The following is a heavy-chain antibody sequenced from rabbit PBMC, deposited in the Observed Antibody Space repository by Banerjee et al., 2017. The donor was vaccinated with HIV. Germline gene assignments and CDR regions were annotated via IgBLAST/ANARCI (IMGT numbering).Heavy chain of an antibody. J-gene: IGHJ4*01. Sequence: QSLEESGGDLVKPGASLTPTCRAPVFSSSSSYYMCWVGQAPGKGLEWIACIYGAGNASYYASWAKGRFTIYRTSSTTMTLQMTSLTAADTATYFCARVDYAGIDDADYVLSGYYFNLWGPGTLVTVS. V-gene: IGHV1S40*01. D-gene: IGHD4-2*01. CDR2: IYGAGNAS. CDR3: ARVDYAGIDDADYVLSGYYFNL. CDR1: VFSSSSSYY.